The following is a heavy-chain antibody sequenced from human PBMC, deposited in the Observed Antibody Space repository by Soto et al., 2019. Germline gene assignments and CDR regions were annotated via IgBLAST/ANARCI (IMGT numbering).Heavy chain of an antibody. J-gene: IGHJ6*02. V-gene: IGHV3-48*02. CDR1: GFTLSAYS. D-gene: IGHD3-16*01. Sequence: EVQLVESGGGLVQPGGSLRLSCAASGFTLSAYSMNWVRQAPGKGLEWISFINSGSDTIYYGDYVKSRFTISRDNAKNALYLQMNSLRDDDTAVYYCAGPHLDRPTYYGLDVWGQGTTVTVSS. CDR3: AGPHLDRPTYYGLDV. CDR2: INSGSDTI.